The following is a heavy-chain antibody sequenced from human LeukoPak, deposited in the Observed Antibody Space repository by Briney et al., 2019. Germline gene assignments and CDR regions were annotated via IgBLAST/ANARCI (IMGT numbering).Heavy chain of an antibody. CDR3: ARGGGLVEAFDI. CDR1: GFTFSSYG. CDR2: IRYDGSNK. J-gene: IGHJ3*02. V-gene: IGHV3-30*02. D-gene: IGHD6-19*01. Sequence: GGSLRLSCAASGFTFSSYGMHWVRQAPGKGLEWVAFIRYDGSNKYYADSVKGRFTISRDNSKNTLYLQMNSLRAEDTAVYYCARGGGLVEAFDIWGQGTMVTVSS.